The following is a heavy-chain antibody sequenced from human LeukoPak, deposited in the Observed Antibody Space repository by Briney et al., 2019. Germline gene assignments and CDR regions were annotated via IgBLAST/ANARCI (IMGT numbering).Heavy chain of an antibody. Sequence: NSSETLSLTCTVSGGSISSSSYYWSWIRQPPGKGLEWIGEINHSGSTNYNPSLKSRVTISVDTSKNQFSLKLSSVTAADTAVYYCARGLGGTTNWGQGTLVTVSS. D-gene: IGHD3-10*01. CDR3: ARGLGGTTN. J-gene: IGHJ4*02. V-gene: IGHV4-39*07. CDR1: GGSISSSSYY. CDR2: INHSGST.